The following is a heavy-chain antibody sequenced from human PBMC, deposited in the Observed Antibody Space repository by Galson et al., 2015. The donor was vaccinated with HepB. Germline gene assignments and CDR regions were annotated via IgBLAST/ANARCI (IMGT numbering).Heavy chain of an antibody. CDR2: VYPGDSDF. D-gene: IGHD3-16*02. V-gene: IGHV5-51*01. CDR1: GYTFTKSW. Sequence: QSGAEVKKPGESLKISCQTSGYTFTKSWIGWVRQMPGKGLEWMGIVYPGDSDFRYSPSFQGRINISADKSTTTAYLELTSLKASDTATYFCARHRPTYTEDTGSYRDNDPFDIWGHGTMAIVSS. CDR3: ARHRPTYTEDTGSYRDNDPFDI. J-gene: IGHJ3*02.